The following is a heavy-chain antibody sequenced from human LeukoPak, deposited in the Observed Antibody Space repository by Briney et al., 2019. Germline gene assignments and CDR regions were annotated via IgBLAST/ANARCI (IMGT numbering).Heavy chain of an antibody. J-gene: IGHJ5*02. D-gene: IGHD4/OR15-4a*01. CDR1: GASITSDAYY. CDR2: VYYSGSI. Sequence: SETLSLTCSVSGASITSDAYYWAWLRQPPGKGLECIGSVYYSGSIKYNPSLKGRVSISRDMSKNQFFLNLNSVNATDTAVYYCARRDYAAWFDPWGQGTLVTVSS. V-gene: IGHV4-39*07. CDR3: ARRDYAAWFDP.